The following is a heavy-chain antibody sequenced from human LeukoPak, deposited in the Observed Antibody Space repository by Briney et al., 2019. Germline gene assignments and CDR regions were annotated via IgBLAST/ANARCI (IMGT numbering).Heavy chain of an antibody. CDR2: ISSSGSTI. CDR1: GFTFSSYE. CDR3: ARTPFWGSYRAFDY. Sequence: GGSLRLSCAASGFTFSSYEMNWVRQAPGKGLEWVSYISSSGSTIYYADSVKGRFTISRDNAKNSLYLLMNSLRAEDTAVYYCARTPFWGSYRAFDYWGQGTLVTVSS. V-gene: IGHV3-48*03. J-gene: IGHJ4*02. D-gene: IGHD3-16*02.